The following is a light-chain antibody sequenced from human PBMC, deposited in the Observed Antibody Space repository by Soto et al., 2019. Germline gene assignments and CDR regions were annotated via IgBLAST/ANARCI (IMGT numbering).Light chain of an antibody. V-gene: IGKV3-11*01. J-gene: IGKJ1*01. Sequence: EIVLTQSPATLSLSPGERATLSCRASQSVSSYLAWYQQKPGQAPRLLIYDASNRVTGIPARFSGSGSGTDFTLTISNLEPEDFGVYYCHQRSNWPWTFGQGTKVEIK. CDR1: QSVSSY. CDR3: HQRSNWPWT. CDR2: DAS.